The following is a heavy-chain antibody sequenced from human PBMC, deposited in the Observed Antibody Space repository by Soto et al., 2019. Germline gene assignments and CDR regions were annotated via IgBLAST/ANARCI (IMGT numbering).Heavy chain of an antibody. CDR3: ARADIVVVPAAIKEGAFNWFDP. CDR2: INHSGST. D-gene: IGHD2-2*01. V-gene: IGHV4-34*01. J-gene: IGHJ5*02. CDR1: GGSVSGYY. Sequence: SETLSLTCAVYGGSVSGYYWSWIRQPPGKGLEWIGEINHSGSTNYNPSLKSRATISVDTTKNQFSLKLSSVTAADTTVYYCARADIVVVPAAIKEGAFNWFDPWGQGTLVTVSS.